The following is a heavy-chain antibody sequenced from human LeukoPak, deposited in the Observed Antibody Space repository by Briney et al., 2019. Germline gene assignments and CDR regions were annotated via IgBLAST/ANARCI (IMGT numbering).Heavy chain of an antibody. CDR3: ARSSGGWFDP. CDR2: IIPIFGTA. J-gene: IGHJ5*02. D-gene: IGHD6-25*01. CDR1: GGTFSSYA. Sequence: ASVKVSCKASGGTFSSYAISWVRQAPGQGLEWMGGIIPIFGTANYAQKFQGRVAITTDESTSTAYMELSSLRSEDTAVYYCARSSGGWFDPWGQGTLVTVSS. V-gene: IGHV1-69*05.